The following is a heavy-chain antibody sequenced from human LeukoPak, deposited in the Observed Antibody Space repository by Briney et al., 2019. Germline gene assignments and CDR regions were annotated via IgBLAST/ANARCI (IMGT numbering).Heavy chain of an antibody. CDR3: ARGDLTALTPFDY. CDR2: IYYSGST. V-gene: IGHV4-59*12. CDR1: GGSISSYY. J-gene: IGHJ4*02. Sequence: SETLSLTCTVSGGSISSYYWSWIRQPPGKGLEWIGYIYYSGSTNYNPSLKSRVTISVDTSKNQFSLKLSSVTAADTAVYYCARGDLTALTPFDYWGQGTLVTVSS. D-gene: IGHD3-9*01.